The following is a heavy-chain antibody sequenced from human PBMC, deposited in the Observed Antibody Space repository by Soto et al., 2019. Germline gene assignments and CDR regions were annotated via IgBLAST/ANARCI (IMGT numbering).Heavy chain of an antibody. Sequence: GWHLRLSCAPSGFTFSSDGMSSFRQAPGQGLAWLSSISCSGGSTCYADSVKVRFIISRDNSKSTLYLQMNSLRAEDTAVYYCATGTFNFDSWGQGTLVTDSS. CDR1: GFTFSSDG. J-gene: IGHJ4*02. V-gene: IGHV3-23*01. CDR3: ATGTFNFDS. CDR2: ISCSGGST.